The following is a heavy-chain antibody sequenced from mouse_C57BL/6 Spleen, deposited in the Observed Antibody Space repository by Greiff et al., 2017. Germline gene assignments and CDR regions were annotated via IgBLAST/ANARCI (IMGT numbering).Heavy chain of an antibody. Sequence: QVQLKESGAELARPGASVKMSCKASGYTFTSYTMHWVKQRPGQGLEWIGYINPSSGYTKYNQKFKDKATLTADKSSSTAYMQLSSLTSEDSAVYYCARWGHSNYEAWFAYWGQGTLVTVSA. CDR1: GYTFTSYT. CDR3: ARWGHSNYEAWFAY. D-gene: IGHD2-5*01. J-gene: IGHJ3*01. V-gene: IGHV1-4*01. CDR2: INPSSGYT.